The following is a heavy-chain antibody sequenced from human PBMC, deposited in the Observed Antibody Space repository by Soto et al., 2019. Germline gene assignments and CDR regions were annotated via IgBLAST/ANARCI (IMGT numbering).Heavy chain of an antibody. D-gene: IGHD1-26*01. J-gene: IGHJ4*02. Sequence: ASVKVSCKASGYSFHNFGIIWVRQAPGQGLEWMGWISGQIAKTNYAQKFQGKVTMTTDTSTSTAYMELNTLTYDDTAMYYCARGPPSGSFSLTPRYWGQGTLVTAPQ. CDR1: GYSFHNFG. CDR2: ISGQIAKT. V-gene: IGHV1-18*04. CDR3: ARGPPSGSFSLTPRY.